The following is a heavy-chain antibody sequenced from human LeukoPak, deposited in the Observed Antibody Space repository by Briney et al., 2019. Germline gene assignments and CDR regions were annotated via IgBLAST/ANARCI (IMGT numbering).Heavy chain of an antibody. J-gene: IGHJ5*02. CDR1: GGSINYYY. V-gene: IGHV4-59*12. D-gene: IGHD4-23*01. Sequence: SETLSLTCTVSGGSINYYYWSWIRQPPGKGLEWIGFINYSGTTYYNPSLKSRVTISVDTSKNQFSLKLSSVTAADTAVYYCASSPGGNWFDPWGQGTLSPSPQ. CDR2: INYSGTT. CDR3: ASSPGGNWFDP.